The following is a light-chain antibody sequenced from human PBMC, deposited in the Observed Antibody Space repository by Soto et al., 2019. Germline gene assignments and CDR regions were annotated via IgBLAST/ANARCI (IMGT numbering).Light chain of an antibody. J-gene: IGLJ1*01. CDR1: SSDVGGYNY. CDR3: SSYAGSSNV. Sequence: QSALTQPPSASGSPGQSVAMSCTGTSSDVGGYNYVSWYQQHPGKAPKLMIYEVNKRPSGVPDRFSGSKSGNTASLTVPGLQAEDEADYYCSSYAGSSNVFGTGTKVTVL. V-gene: IGLV2-8*01. CDR2: EVN.